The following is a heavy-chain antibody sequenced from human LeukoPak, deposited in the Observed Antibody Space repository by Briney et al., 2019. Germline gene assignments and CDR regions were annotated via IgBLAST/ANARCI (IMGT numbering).Heavy chain of an antibody. V-gene: IGHV1-2*02. J-gene: IGHJ6*02. CDR1: GYTFTGYY. Sequence: ASVKVSCKASGYTFTGYYIHWVRQAPGQGLEWMGWINPNSGGTNYAQKFQGRVTMTRDTSISTAYMELSRLRSDDTAVYYCARGSGRIYGSGRAYYYYGMDVWGQGTTVTVSS. D-gene: IGHD3-10*01. CDR3: ARGSGRIYGSGRAYYYYGMDV. CDR2: INPNSGGT.